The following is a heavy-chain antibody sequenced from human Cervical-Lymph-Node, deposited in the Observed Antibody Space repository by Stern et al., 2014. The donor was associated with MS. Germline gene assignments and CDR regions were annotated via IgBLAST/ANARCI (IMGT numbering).Heavy chain of an antibody. CDR2: ISSYNGNT. CDR3: ARERLRDFNDYHLDS. CDR1: GYSFTTPNYG. Sequence: QVQLVQSGPEVRQPGASVRVSCTASGYSFTTPNYGIAWVREAPGRGLEWMGWISSYNGNTVYAQKLQDRVTMTTDTSTSTAYMELRSLRSDDTAFYYCARERLRDFNDYHLDSGGQGTRVTVSS. D-gene: IGHD3/OR15-3a*01. J-gene: IGHJ4*02. V-gene: IGHV1-18*01.